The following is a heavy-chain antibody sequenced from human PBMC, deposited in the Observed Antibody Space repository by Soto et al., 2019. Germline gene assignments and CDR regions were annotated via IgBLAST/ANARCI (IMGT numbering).Heavy chain of an antibody. Sequence: QVQLVQSGTEVKKPGSSVKVSCKASGGTFRNYPINWVRQAPVLGLEWMGSIFPLTDIPDYAQNFQARLTISADKSTSTAYMELSSLTSDDTAMYFCARGPLVVLNYFESWGQGTLVTVSS. CDR3: ARGPLVVLNYFES. CDR1: GGTFRNYP. CDR2: IFPLTDIP. J-gene: IGHJ4*02. V-gene: IGHV1-69*02.